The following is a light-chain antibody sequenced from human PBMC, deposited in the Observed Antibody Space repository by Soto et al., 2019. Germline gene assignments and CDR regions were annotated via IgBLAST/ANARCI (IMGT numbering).Light chain of an antibody. CDR2: GAS. J-gene: IGKJ1*01. CDR1: QSIRHY. V-gene: IGKV1-5*01. CDR3: QRHNSYSQT. Sequence: DIQMTQSPPTLSASVGDRVTITCRASQSIRHYLAWYQQMPGKAPKLLIYGASTLQSGVPSRFSGSGSGTEFTLTISSLQPDDFGTYFCQRHNSYSQTSRQGTKVDIK.